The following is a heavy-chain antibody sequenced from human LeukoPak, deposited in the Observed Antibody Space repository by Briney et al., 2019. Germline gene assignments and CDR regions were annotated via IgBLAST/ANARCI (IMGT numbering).Heavy chain of an antibody. CDR2: IRSSGTT. Sequence: GGSLRLSCTISGFTFGTHTMHWFRQAPGKGLQWIGFIRSSGTTQYAASVKGRFTISRDDSKSIAYLQVNSLKTEDTAVYYCTRDRFSVWFDPWGQGTLVTVSS. D-gene: IGHD3-3*01. CDR1: GFTFGTHT. V-gene: IGHV3-49*03. J-gene: IGHJ5*02. CDR3: TRDRFSVWFDP.